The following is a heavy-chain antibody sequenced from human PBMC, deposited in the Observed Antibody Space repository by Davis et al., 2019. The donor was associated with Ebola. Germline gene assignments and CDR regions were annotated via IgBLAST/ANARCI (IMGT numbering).Heavy chain of an antibody. Sequence: ASVKVSCKASGYTFSNYGITWVRQAPGQGLEWMANISPYNGNTISAQNFQGRLSMTTDASTSTAYMDLKTLRSDDTAIYYCASSSSGSYWLRGQGTLVTVSS. J-gene: IGHJ4*02. CDR2: ISPYNGNT. D-gene: IGHD3-22*01. CDR3: ASSSSGSYWL. V-gene: IGHV1-18*01. CDR1: GYTFSNYG.